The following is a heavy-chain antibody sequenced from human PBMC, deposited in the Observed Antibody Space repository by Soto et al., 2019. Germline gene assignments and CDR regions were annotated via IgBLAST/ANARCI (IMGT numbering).Heavy chain of an antibody. V-gene: IGHV1-24*01. Sequence: QVQLVQSGAEVKKPGASVKVSCKVSGYTLTELSMHWVRQAPGKGLDWMGGFDPEDGETIYAQKFQGRVTMTEDTSTDTAYMELSRLRSEDTAVYYCATRHPLYDSSAYHFDYWGQGTLVTVSS. CDR3: ATRHPLYDSSAYHFDY. CDR2: FDPEDGET. CDR1: GYTLTELS. D-gene: IGHD3-22*01. J-gene: IGHJ4*02.